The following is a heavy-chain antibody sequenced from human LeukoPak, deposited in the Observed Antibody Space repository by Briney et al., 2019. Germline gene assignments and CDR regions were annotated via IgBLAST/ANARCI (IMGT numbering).Heavy chain of an antibody. CDR3: ASFPLYYDILTGTYYYYGMDV. CDR2: INHSGST. J-gene: IGHJ6*02. D-gene: IGHD3-9*01. V-gene: IGHV4-34*01. CDR1: GGSFSGYY. Sequence: SETLSLTCAVYGGSFSGYYWSWIRQPPGKGLEWIGEINHSGSTNYNPSLKSRVTISVDASKIQFSLKLSSVTAADTAVYYCASFPLYYDILTGTYYYYGMDVWGQGTTVTVSS.